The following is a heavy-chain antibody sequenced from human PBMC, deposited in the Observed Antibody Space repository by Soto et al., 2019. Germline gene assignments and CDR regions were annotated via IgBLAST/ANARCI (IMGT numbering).Heavy chain of an antibody. Sequence: QVQLVQSGAEVKKPGASVKVSCKASGYTFTSYGISWVRQAPGQGLEGMGWISAYNGNTNYAQKLQARVTMTTDTSTSTAYMQLSSLISDDTAVHYSSREDPPSLNWGPRTLVTLSS. J-gene: IGHJ4*02. CDR2: ISAYNGNT. CDR3: SREDPPSLN. V-gene: IGHV1-18*01. D-gene: IGHD2-2*01. CDR1: GYTFTSYG.